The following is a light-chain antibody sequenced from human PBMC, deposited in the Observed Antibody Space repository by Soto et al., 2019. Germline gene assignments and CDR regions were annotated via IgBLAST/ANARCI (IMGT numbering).Light chain of an antibody. Sequence: QSVLTQPPSVSGAPGQRVTLSCTGTNSNIGAASDVHWYQHLPGTAPKLLISGNNNRPSGVPDRFSASKSGTPASLAITGLQAEDEADYYCLSYDSSLSGWVFGGGTKLTVL. CDR1: NSNIGAASD. CDR3: LSYDSSLSGWV. J-gene: IGLJ3*02. V-gene: IGLV1-40*01. CDR2: GNN.